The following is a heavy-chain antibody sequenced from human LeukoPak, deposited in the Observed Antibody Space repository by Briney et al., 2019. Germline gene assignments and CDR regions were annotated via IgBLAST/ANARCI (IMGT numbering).Heavy chain of an antibody. CDR1: GFIFSSYS. V-gene: IGHV3-48*01. CDR2: ISSGSSTI. CDR3: ARVLHKRNYDSSDYYGY. J-gene: IGHJ4*02. Sequence: GGSLRLSCAASGFIFSSYSMNWVRQAPGKGLEWVSYISSGSSTIYYADSVKGRFTISRDNAKNSLYLQMNSLRAEDTAVYYCARVLHKRNYDSSDYYGYWGQGTLVTVSS. D-gene: IGHD3-22*01.